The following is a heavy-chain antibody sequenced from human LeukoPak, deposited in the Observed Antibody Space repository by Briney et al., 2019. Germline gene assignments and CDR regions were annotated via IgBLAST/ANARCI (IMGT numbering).Heavy chain of an antibody. J-gene: IGHJ4*02. CDR1: GYTFTGYF. Sequence: ASVKVSCKASGYTFTGYFIHWMRQAPGQGLEWMGWINCNSGGTSYAQKCQGRVTMTRDTSISTAYVEMSRLRFDDTAVYYCARIGGSGYTYGTFDYWGQGTLVTVSS. V-gene: IGHV1-2*02. D-gene: IGHD5-18*01. CDR2: INCNSGGT. CDR3: ARIGGSGYTYGTFDY.